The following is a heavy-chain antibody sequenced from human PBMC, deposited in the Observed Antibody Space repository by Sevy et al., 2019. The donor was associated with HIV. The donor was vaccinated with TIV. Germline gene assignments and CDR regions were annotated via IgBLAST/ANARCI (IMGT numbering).Heavy chain of an antibody. CDR2: ISGSGDTT. J-gene: IGHJ4*02. Sequence: GESLKISCAASGFTFAIYAMSWVRQAPGKGLEWVSAISGSGDTTYYADSMKGRFTISRDNSKNTLYLQMNSLRAEDTAVYYCAKDLRAYYGTWPHWGQGTLVTVSS. CDR1: GFTFAIYA. V-gene: IGHV3-23*01. D-gene: IGHD3-3*01. CDR3: AKDLRAYYGTWPH.